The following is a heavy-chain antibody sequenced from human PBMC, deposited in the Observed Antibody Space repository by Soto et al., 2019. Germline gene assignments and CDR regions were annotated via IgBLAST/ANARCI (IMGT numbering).Heavy chain of an antibody. CDR1: GFTFSDYY. CDR2: ISSSGSTI. CDR3: ASGREYYDFWSGYVNNWFDP. D-gene: IGHD3-3*01. J-gene: IGHJ5*02. Sequence: PGGSLRLSCAASGFTFSDYYMSWIRQAPGKGLEWVSYISSSGSTIYYADSVKGRFTISRDNAKSSLYLQMNSLRAEDTAVYYCASGREYYDFWSGYVNNWFDPWGQGTLVTVSS. V-gene: IGHV3-11*04.